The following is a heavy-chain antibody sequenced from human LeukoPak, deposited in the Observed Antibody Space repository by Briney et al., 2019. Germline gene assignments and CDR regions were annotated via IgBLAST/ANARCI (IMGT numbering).Heavy chain of an antibody. CDR2: IKPNSGGT. CDR1: GYSFADYY. CDR3: ATNILVRDIINWFDP. J-gene: IGHJ5*02. D-gene: IGHD3-10*01. V-gene: IGHV1-2*02. Sequence: ASVKVSCKASGYSFADYYMHWVRQAPGQGLEWVGWIKPNSGGTRSAQKFQGRVTMTRDTSISTAYMELSSLRYDDTAVYYCATNILVRDIINWFDPWGQGTLVTVSS.